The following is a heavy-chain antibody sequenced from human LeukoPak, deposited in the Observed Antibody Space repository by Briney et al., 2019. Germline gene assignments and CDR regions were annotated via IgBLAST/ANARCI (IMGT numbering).Heavy chain of an antibody. D-gene: IGHD6-19*01. V-gene: IGHV3-30-3*01. CDR2: ISYDGSNK. CDR1: GFTFSSYA. CDR3: AKGRPHSSGWYRTGYYFDY. J-gene: IGHJ4*02. Sequence: GGSLRLSCAASGFTFSSYAMLWVRQAPGKGLEWVAVISYDGSNKYYADSVKGRFTISRDNSKNTLYLQMNSLRAEDTAVYYCAKGRPHSSGWYRTGYYFDYWGQGTLVTVSS.